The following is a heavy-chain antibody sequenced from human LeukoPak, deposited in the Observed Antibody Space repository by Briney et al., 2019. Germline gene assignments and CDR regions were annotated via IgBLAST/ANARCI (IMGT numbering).Heavy chain of an antibody. CDR1: GFTFNNYA. V-gene: IGHV3-23*01. CDR2: ISGSGGNT. Sequence: GGSLRLSCAASGFTFNNYAMNWVRQAPGQGLEWVSSISGSGGNTYYADSVKGRLTISRDNSKNTLYLQMNSLRAEDTAVYYCAKPARTDAFDIWGQGTMITVSS. J-gene: IGHJ3*02. D-gene: IGHD1-14*01. CDR3: AKPARTDAFDI.